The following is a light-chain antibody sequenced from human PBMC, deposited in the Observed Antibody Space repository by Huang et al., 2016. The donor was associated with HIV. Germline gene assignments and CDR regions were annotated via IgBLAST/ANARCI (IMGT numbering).Light chain of an antibody. J-gene: IGKJ2*01. Sequence: IVITPSPATLSVSPGERATRSCRASQSISSNVAWYQQKPGQAPRLLIYGASTRATGIPDRFSGSGSGTEFTLTISSLQSEDVAVYHCQQYNNRYTFGQGTKLEIK. CDR2: GAS. V-gene: IGKV3-15*01. CDR1: QSISSN. CDR3: QQYNNRYT.